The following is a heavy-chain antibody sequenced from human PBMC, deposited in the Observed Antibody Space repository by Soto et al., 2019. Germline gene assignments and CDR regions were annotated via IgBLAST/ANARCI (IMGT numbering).Heavy chain of an antibody. D-gene: IGHD6-13*01. CDR3: AHRSSWRHFDY. J-gene: IGHJ4*02. V-gene: IGHV2-5*02. Sequence: QITLKESGPTLVKPTQTLTLTCTFSGFSLSTSGVGVGWIRQPPGKALEGLALIYWDDEKRYSPSLKSRLTITKDTSKNQVVLTMTNMDPVDTATYYCAHRSSWRHFDYWGQGTLVTVSS. CDR1: GFSLSTSGVG. CDR2: IYWDDEK.